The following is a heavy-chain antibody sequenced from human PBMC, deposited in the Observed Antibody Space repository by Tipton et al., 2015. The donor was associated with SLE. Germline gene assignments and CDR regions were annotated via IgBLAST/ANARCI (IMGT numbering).Heavy chain of an antibody. D-gene: IGHD2-21*01. CDR3: ARVPLAYCGGDCYTYYFDY. CDR1: GGSTSSYY. CDR2: IYYSGST. Sequence: TLSLTCTVSGGSTSSYYWSWIRQPPGKGLEWIGYIYYSGSTNYNPSLKSRVTISVDTSKNQFSLKLSSVTAADTAVYYCARVPLAYCGGDCYTYYFDYWGQGTLVTVSS. V-gene: IGHV4-59*01. J-gene: IGHJ4*02.